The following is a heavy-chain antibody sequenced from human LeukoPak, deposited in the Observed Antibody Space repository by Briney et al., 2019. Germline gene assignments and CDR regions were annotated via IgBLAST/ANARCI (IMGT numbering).Heavy chain of an antibody. J-gene: IGHJ4*02. CDR2: IEQDGSEK. V-gene: IGHV3-7*01. CDR1: GFTFRTYW. CDR3: ASGRGLAY. D-gene: IGHD3-10*01. Sequence: GGSLRLSCAASGFTFRTYWMTWVRQAPGKGLEWVANIEQDGSEKYYVDSVEGRFTISRDNAKNSLYLQMNSLRAEDTAVYYCASGRGLAYWGQGTLVTVSS.